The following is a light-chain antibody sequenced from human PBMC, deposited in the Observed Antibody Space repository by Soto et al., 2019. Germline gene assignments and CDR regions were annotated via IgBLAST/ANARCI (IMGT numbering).Light chain of an antibody. CDR3: QQRNNWPRIT. CDR2: DAS. CDR1: QTVGTY. Sequence: EIVLTQFPATLSLFPGETATLSCRASQTVGTYLAWYQQKPGQAPRLLISDASNRATGVPTRFSGSGSETDFTLTISSLEPEDFAVYFCQQRNNWPRITFGQGTRLEIK. J-gene: IGKJ5*01. V-gene: IGKV3-11*01.